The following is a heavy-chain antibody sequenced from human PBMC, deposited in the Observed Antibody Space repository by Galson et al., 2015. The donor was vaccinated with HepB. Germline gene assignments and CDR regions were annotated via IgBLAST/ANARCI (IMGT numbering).Heavy chain of an antibody. D-gene: IGHD6-19*01. CDR3: ASLYSSGWYYYDY. J-gene: IGHJ4*02. CDR1: GDSISSYY. V-gene: IGHV4-59*08. CDR2: IYYSGST. Sequence: ETLSLTCTVSGDSISSYYWSWIRQPPGKGLEWIGYIYYSGSTNYNPSLKSRVTISVDTSKNQFSLKLSSVTAADTAVYYCASLYSSGWYYYDYWGQGTLVTVSS.